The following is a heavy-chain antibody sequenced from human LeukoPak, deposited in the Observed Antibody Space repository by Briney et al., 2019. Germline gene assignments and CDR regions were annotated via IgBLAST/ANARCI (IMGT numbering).Heavy chain of an antibody. J-gene: IGHJ6*02. Sequence: GASVKVSFKASGYTFTGYYMHWVRQAPGQGLEWMGWINPNSGGTNYAQKFQGRVTMTRDTSISTAYMELSRLRSDDTAVYYCASSGITIFGVVENYYYYGMDVWGQGTTVTVSS. CDR3: ASSGITIFGVVENYYYYGMDV. CDR1: GYTFTGYY. CDR2: INPNSGGT. V-gene: IGHV1-2*02. D-gene: IGHD3-3*01.